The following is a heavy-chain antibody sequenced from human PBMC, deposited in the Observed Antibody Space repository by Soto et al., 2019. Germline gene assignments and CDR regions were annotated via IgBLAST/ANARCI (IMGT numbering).Heavy chain of an antibody. CDR2: IYSDDDK. Sequence: QITLKESGPTLVKPTQTLTLTCTFSGFSLNTTSVRVGWIRQPPGKALEWLALIYSDDDKRYSPSLKNRLTINKDTSKNQVVLTMTNIDPVDTATYYCSHVLTSCGGGTCYHSVNYMDVWGEGTTVTVAS. D-gene: IGHD2-15*01. CDR3: SHVLTSCGGGTCYHSVNYMDV. CDR1: GFSLNTTSVR. V-gene: IGHV2-5*02. J-gene: IGHJ6*03.